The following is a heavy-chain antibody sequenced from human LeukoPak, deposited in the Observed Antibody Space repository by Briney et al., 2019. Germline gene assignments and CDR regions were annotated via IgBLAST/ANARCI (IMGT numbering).Heavy chain of an antibody. D-gene: IGHD3-22*01. J-gene: IGHJ4*02. Sequence: GGSLRLSCAASGFTFSSYGMHWVRQAPGKGLEWVAVISYDGSNKYYADSVKGRFTISRDNAKNSLYLQMNSLRAEDTAVYYCAREPNYYDSSGYYYNKKDYFDYWGQGTLVTVSS. CDR3: AREPNYYDSSGYYYNKKDYFDY. CDR1: GFTFSSYG. V-gene: IGHV3-30*03. CDR2: ISYDGSNK.